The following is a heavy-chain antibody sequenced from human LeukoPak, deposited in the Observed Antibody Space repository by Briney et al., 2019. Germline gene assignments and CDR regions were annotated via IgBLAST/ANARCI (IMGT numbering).Heavy chain of an antibody. V-gene: IGHV4-34*01. Sequence: SETLSLTCAVYGGSFSGYYWSWIRQPPGKGLEWIGEINHSGSTNYNPSLKSRVTISVDTSKNQFSLKLSSVTAADTAVYYCARGYYDFWSGFHDAFDIWGQGTMVTVSS. CDR3: ARGYYDFWSGFHDAFDI. CDR1: GGSFSGYY. CDR2: INHSGST. J-gene: IGHJ3*02. D-gene: IGHD3-3*01.